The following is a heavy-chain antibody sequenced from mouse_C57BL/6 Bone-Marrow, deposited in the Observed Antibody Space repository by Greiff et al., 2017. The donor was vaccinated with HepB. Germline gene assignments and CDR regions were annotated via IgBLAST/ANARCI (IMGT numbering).Heavy chain of an antibody. D-gene: IGHD2-1*01. CDR1: GFTFSSYG. J-gene: IGHJ3*01. Sequence: EVQGVESGGDLVKPGGSLKLSCAASGFTFSSYGMSWVRQTPDKRLEWVATISSVGSYTYYPDSVKGRFTISRDNAKNTLYLQMSSLKSEDTAMYYCARRIYPPWGQGTLVTVSA. CDR2: ISSVGSYT. CDR3: ARRIYPP. V-gene: IGHV5-6*01.